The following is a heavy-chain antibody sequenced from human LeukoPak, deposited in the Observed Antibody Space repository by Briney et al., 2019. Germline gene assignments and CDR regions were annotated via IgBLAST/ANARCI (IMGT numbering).Heavy chain of an antibody. Sequence: PGGSLRLSCAASGFIFSNYGMNWVRQAPGKGLEWVAAISASGSATSYADSVRGRFTISRDNAKMYLQMNSLRTEDTAVYYCAKSLRNGSGWASDYWGRGTLVTVSS. CDR3: AKSLRNGSGWASDY. CDR2: ISASGSAT. J-gene: IGHJ4*02. V-gene: IGHV3-23*01. CDR1: GFIFSNYG. D-gene: IGHD6-19*01.